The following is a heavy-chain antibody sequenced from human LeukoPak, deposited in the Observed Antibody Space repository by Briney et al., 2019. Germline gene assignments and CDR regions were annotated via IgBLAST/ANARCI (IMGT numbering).Heavy chain of an antibody. CDR1: GGTFSSYA. V-gene: IGHV1-69*06. Sequence: ASVKVSCKASGGTFSSYAISWVRQAPGQGLEWMGGIIPIFGTANYAQKFQGRVTITADKSTSTAYMELSSLRSEDTAVYYCASGRTIFYYYMDVWGKGTTVTISS. CDR2: IIPIFGTA. D-gene: IGHD3-3*02. J-gene: IGHJ6*03. CDR3: ASGRTIFYYYMDV.